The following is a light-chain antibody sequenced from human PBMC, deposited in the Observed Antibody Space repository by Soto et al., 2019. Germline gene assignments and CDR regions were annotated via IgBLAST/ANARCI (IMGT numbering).Light chain of an antibody. CDR3: QQYNSDTVT. CDR1: QSISNW. J-gene: IGKJ2*01. V-gene: IGKV1-5*01. Sequence: DIQMTQSPSTLSASVGDRVTITCRASQSISNWLAWYQQKPGKAPNLLIYDASSLESGVPSRFSGSKSGTEYTLTISSLHPDDFATYYCQQYNSDTVTFGQGTKLEIK. CDR2: DAS.